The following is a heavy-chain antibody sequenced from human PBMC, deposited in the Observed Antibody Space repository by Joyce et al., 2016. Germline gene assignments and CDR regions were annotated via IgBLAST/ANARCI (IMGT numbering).Heavy chain of an antibody. D-gene: IGHD6-19*01. J-gene: IGHJ3*01. CDR1: GFTLSDAW. V-gene: IGHV3-15*02. CDR3: VTDAQPRLASSGWRGAYDV. CDR2: VNSKRDCRTT. Sequence: EVRLVESGGAVVKPGGSLRLSCAASGFTLSDAWVTWVRQTPGKGLEWVGRVNSKRDCRTTHYSAPMRCRFIISRYDSEAALFLQMNSLQMEDTGVYSCVTDAQPRLASSGWRGAYDVWGQGTMVTVSS.